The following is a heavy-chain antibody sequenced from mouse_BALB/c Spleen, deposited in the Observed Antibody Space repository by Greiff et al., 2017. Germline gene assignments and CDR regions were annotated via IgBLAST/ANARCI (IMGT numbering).Heavy chain of an antibody. Sequence: VQLKQSGPELVKPGASVKMSCKASGYTFTSYVMHWVKQKPGQGLEWIGYINPYNDGTKYNEKFKGKATLTSDKSSSTAYMELSSLTSEDSAVYYCARESLLRNYAMDYWGQGTSVTVSS. V-gene: IGHV1-14*01. D-gene: IGHD1-1*01. CDR1: GYTFTSYV. CDR2: INPYNDGT. J-gene: IGHJ4*01. CDR3: ARESLLRNYAMDY.